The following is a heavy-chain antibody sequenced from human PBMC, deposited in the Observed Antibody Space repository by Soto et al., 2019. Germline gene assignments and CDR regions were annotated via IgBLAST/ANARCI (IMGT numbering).Heavy chain of an antibody. CDR1: GYTFTSYG. D-gene: IGHD3-10*01. Sequence: ASVKVSCKASGYTFTSYGISWVRQAPGQGLEWMGWISAYNGNTNYAQKLQGRVTMTTDTSTSTAYMELRSLRSDDTAVYYCARGHYGSGSYYYLGYYYYMDVSGKGTTVTVSS. J-gene: IGHJ6*03. CDR3: ARGHYGSGSYYYLGYYYYMDV. V-gene: IGHV1-18*01. CDR2: ISAYNGNT.